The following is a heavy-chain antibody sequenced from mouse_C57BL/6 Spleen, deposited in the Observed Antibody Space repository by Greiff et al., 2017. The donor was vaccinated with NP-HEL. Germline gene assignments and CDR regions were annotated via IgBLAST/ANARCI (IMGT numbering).Heavy chain of an antibody. J-gene: IGHJ4*01. CDR3: ARWANYHGSNYARDY. D-gene: IGHD1-1*01. Sequence: VQLQQPGAELVKPGASVKLSCMASGYTFTSYWMHWVRQRPGRGLEWIGRIDPNSGGNTYNYKFKSKATLTVDKHSSTAYMQLSRLTSEDAEVCYCARWANYHGSNYARDYWGQGPSVTV. CDR1: GYTFTSYW. CDR2: IDPNSGGN. V-gene: IGHV1-72*01.